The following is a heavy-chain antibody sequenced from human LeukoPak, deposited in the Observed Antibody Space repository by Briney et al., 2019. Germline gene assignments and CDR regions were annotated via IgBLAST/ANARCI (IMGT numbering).Heavy chain of an antibody. D-gene: IGHD5-18*01. CDR3: ARDRYRYSYGYAY. Sequence: ASVKVSCKASGYTFTGYYMHWVRQAPGQGLEWMGWINPNSGGTNYAQKFQGRVTMTRDTSISTAYMELSRLRSDDTAVYYSARDRYRYSYGYAYWGQGTLVTVSS. J-gene: IGHJ4*02. CDR1: GYTFTGYY. CDR2: INPNSGGT. V-gene: IGHV1-2*02.